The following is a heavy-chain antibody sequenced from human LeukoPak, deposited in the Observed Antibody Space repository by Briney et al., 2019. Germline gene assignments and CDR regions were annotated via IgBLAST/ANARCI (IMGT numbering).Heavy chain of an antibody. CDR3: AKRGNPTVGHHYLDV. CDR1: GFTFSSSD. Sequence: PGGSLRLSCAASGFTFSSSDMSWVRQAPGSGLEWVSSIRHSDSNTYYADSVMGRFTISRDNSKNTLYLQMNSLSAEDTAVYDCAKRGNPTVGHHYLDVWGKGTTVSVSS. J-gene: IGHJ6*03. V-gene: IGHV3-23*05. D-gene: IGHD1-1*01. CDR2: IRHSDSNT.